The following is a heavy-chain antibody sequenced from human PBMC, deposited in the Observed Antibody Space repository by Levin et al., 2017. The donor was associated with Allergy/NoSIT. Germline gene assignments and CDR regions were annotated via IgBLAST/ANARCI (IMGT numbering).Heavy chain of an antibody. D-gene: IGHD6-13*01. CDR2: IDWDYDK. V-gene: IGHV2-70*11. Sequence: QTLSLTCTFSGFSLSTSGMSVSWIRQPPGKALEWLARIDWDYDKYYSTSLNTRLTISEDSSKNQVVLTMTNMDPVDTATYYCARMRIAAGGKYFEYWGQGTLVTVSS. CDR1: GFSLSTSGMS. CDR3: ARMRIAAGGKYFEY. J-gene: IGHJ4*02.